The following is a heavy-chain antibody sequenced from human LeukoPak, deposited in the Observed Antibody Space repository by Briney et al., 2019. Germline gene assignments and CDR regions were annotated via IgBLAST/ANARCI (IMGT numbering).Heavy chain of an antibody. V-gene: IGHV3-53*01. J-gene: IGHJ4*02. CDR3: ATFSYGGNAGGSVGY. D-gene: IGHD4-23*01. Sequence: GGSLRLSCAASGLTVSSNYMSWVRQAPGKGLEWVSVIYMGGQTYYADPVKGRFTVSRDNSKNTVYLQMNSLRAEDTAVYYCATFSYGGNAGGSVGYWGQGTLVTVSS. CDR1: GLTVSSNY. CDR2: IYMGGQT.